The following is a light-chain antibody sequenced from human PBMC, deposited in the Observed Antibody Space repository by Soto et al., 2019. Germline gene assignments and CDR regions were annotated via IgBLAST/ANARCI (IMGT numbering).Light chain of an antibody. V-gene: IGLV2-14*01. Sequence: QSVLTQPASVSGSPGQSITISCTGTGSDVGGYNSVSWFQQHPSKAPKLIIYEVSHRPSGVSIRFSGSKSGNTASLTISGLQAEDEADYYCNSYTHISTLVFGTGTKLTV. CDR3: NSYTHISTLV. CDR2: EVS. J-gene: IGLJ1*01. CDR1: GSDVGGYNS.